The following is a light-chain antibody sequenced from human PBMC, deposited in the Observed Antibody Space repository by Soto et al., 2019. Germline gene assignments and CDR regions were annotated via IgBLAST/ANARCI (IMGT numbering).Light chain of an antibody. CDR2: QVT. CDR1: SSDLAIYNY. CDR3: SSYTDSRNYV. Sequence: QSALTQPASVSGSPGQSITISCTGTSSDLAIYNYVSWYQQHPGKAPKLMIYQVTNRPSGVSNRFSGSRSGNTASLTISGLQAEDEADYYFSSYTDSRNYVFGTGTKVTVL. V-gene: IGLV2-14*01. J-gene: IGLJ1*01.